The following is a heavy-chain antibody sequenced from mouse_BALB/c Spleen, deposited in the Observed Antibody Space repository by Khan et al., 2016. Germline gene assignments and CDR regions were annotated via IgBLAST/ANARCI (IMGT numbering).Heavy chain of an antibody. D-gene: IGHD1-1*01. CDR3: TRACNYGRPCFAF. CDR1: GFTFSNYG. V-gene: IGHV5-6-3*01. J-gene: IGHJ2*01. Sequence: EVELVESGGGLVQPGGSLKLSCAASGFTFSNYGMSWVRQTPDKRLELVATINNNGGITYYPDNVKGRFTMSSDNANNTLYLQMSSLKAEHTTMYYCTRACNYGRPCFAFWGQGTTLTVSS. CDR2: INNNGGIT.